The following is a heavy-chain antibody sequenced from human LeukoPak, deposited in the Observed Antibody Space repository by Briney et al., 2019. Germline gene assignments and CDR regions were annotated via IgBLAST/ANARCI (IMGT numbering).Heavy chain of an antibody. CDR3: ARSDYFHD. V-gene: IGHV3-74*01. CDR2: IKNDGTTT. J-gene: IGHJ4*02. CDR1: GFTFSTYW. Sequence: PGGSLGLSCEASGFTFSTYWMHWVRQAPGKGLVWVSRIKNDGTTTYYADSVKGRFTISRDNARNTLYLQMNSLRAEDTAVYYCARSDYFHDWGQGALVTVSS.